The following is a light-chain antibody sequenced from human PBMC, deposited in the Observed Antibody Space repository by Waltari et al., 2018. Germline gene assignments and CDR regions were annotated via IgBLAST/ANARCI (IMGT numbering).Light chain of an antibody. J-gene: IGLJ1*01. CDR2: RNN. CDR1: NANHVSTY. Sequence: QSVLTQPPSASETPGQRVTIPCSGSNANHVSTYLYWYQQLPGTAPKLLIYRNNQRPSGVPDRFSASKSGTSASLAIDGLRSEDEAIYYCASWDDSHYVFGPGTQVTVL. V-gene: IGLV1-47*01. CDR3: ASWDDSHYV.